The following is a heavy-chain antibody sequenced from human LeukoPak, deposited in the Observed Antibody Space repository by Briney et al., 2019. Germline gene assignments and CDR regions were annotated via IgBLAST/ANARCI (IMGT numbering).Heavy chain of an antibody. CDR2: FYYSGNT. D-gene: IGHD6-19*01. CDR3: ARTAGIAVAGSRQYFDY. V-gene: IGHV4-39*01. J-gene: IGHJ4*02. Sequence: SETLSLTCSVSGGSISSSSYYWGWIRQPPGKGLEWIESFYYSGNTYYNPSLKSRVTISVDTSKNEFSLNLRSVTAADTAVYYCARTAGIAVAGSRQYFDYWGQGMLVTVSS. CDR1: GGSISSSSYY.